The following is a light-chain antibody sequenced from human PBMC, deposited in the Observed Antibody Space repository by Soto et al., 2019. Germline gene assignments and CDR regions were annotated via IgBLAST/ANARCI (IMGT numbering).Light chain of an antibody. Sequence: QSALTQPRSVSGSPGQSVTISCTVTSSDVGSYNYVSWYQQHPGKAPKLMIYDVNKRPSGVPDRFSGSKSGNTASLTISGLQADDETDYYCCSYAGSYTYVFGTGTKVTVL. V-gene: IGLV2-11*01. CDR1: SSDVGSYNY. CDR3: CSYAGSYTYV. CDR2: DVN. J-gene: IGLJ1*01.